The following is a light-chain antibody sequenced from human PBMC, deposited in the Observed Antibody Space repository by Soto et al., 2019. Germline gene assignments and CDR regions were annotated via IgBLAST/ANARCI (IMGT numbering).Light chain of an antibody. CDR2: DAS. V-gene: IGKV1-39*01. CDR1: QDISNY. Sequence: DIQMTQSPSSLSASVGDRVTITCQASQDISNYLNWYQQKPGKAPKLLIYDASNLQSGVPSRFIGSGSGTDFTLTISNLQPEDFAIYYCQQGYSFPRAFGQGTKVDIK. J-gene: IGKJ1*01. CDR3: QQGYSFPRA.